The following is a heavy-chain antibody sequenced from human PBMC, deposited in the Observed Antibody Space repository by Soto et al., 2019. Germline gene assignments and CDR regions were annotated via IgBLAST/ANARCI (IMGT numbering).Heavy chain of an antibody. D-gene: IGHD2-21*01. J-gene: IGHJ3*01. V-gene: IGHV3-23*01. Sequence: LRLSCAASGFTFSSYAMSWVRQAPGKGLEWVSAISGSGGSTYYADSVKGRFTISRDNSKNTLYLQMNSLRAEDTAVYYCARDWGACTPGECYSRGFDLWGQGTLVTVSS. CDR3: ARDWGACTPGECYSRGFDL. CDR2: ISGSGGST. CDR1: GFTFSSYA.